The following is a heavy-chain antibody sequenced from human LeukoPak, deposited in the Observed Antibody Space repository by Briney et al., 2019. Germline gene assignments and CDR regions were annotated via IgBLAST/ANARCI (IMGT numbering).Heavy chain of an antibody. CDR3: ARSFSAGTGLGY. J-gene: IGHJ4*02. Sequence: GASVKVSCKASGYTFTSYGISWVRQAPGQGLEWMGGIIPIFGTANYAQKFQGRVTITTDESTSTAYMELSSLRSEDTAVYYCARSFSAGTGLGYWGQGTLVTVSS. CDR1: GYTFTSYG. V-gene: IGHV1-69*05. CDR2: IIPIFGTA. D-gene: IGHD6-19*01.